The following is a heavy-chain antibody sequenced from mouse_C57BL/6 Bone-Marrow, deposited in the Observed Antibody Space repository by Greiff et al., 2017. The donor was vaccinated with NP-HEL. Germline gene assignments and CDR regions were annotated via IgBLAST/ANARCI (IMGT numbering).Heavy chain of an antibody. CDR1: GFTFSSYA. CDR2: ISDGGSYT. V-gene: IGHV5-4*03. CDR3: ARSLYLYYFDY. Sequence: EVKLVESGGGLVKPGGSLKLSCAASGFTFSSYAMSWVRQTPEKRLEWVATISDGGSYTYYPDNVKGRFTISRDNAKNNLYLQMSHLKSEDTAMYYCARSLYLYYFDYRGQGTTLTVSS. J-gene: IGHJ2*01. D-gene: IGHD6-1*01.